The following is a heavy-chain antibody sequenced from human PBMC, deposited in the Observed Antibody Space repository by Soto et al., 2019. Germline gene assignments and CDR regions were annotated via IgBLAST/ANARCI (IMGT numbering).Heavy chain of an antibody. CDR2: IDHSGTT. J-gene: IGHJ3*02. CDR1: GVSISIPNW. Sequence: QVQLQESGPGLVKPSGTLSLTCAVSGVSISIPNWWAWVRQAPGKGLEWNGEIDHSGTTNYNPSLNYRFTLSRDRSKIKFSLTLSSVAAADTAVYFCASGKFYAFDIGGQGTMVTVSS. V-gene: IGHV4-4*02. CDR3: ASGKFYAFDI.